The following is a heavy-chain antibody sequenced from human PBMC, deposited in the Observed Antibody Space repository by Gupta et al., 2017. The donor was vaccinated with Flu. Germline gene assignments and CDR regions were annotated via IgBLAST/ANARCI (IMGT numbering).Heavy chain of an antibody. V-gene: IGHV1-2*02. CDR1: EYIFLDHHHYY. D-gene: IGHD6-19*01. J-gene: IGHJ4*02. Sequence: QVQLVQSGAEVKEPGASLQGSCRASEYIFLDHHHYYITWVRLTPGPGLEWRGWISPDRGDTYYAKKFKDRVTLTRDTSINTVYMELRSLASGDTAIYTCVRVSIGWYFDYWGQGTLIAVSS. CDR2: ISPDRGDT. CDR3: VRVSIGWYFDY.